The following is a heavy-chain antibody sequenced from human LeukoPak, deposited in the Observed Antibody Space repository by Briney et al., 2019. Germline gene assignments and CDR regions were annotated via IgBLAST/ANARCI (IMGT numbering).Heavy chain of an antibody. Sequence: SETLSLTCTVSGGSISSYYWNWIRQPPGTGLEWIGHIYHSGRTNYNYNPSLKSRVTISVDTSKNQLSLKLSSVTAADTAVYYCASTFYSGSGSYRDGFDIWGQGTMVTVSS. CDR1: GGSISSYY. CDR3: ASTFYSGSGSYRDGFDI. J-gene: IGHJ3*02. D-gene: IGHD3-10*01. CDR2: IYHSGRTNY. V-gene: IGHV4-59*08.